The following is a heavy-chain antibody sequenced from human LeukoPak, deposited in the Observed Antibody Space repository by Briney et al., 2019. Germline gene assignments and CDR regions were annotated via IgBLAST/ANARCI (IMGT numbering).Heavy chain of an antibody. V-gene: IGHV3-48*04. J-gene: IGHJ6*03. D-gene: IGHD1-26*01. CDR2: ISSSSSTI. CDR3: ARDPNGGSLTSYYYYYMDV. Sequence: GGSLRLSCAASGFTFSSYSMNWVRQAPGKGLEWVSYISSSSSTIYYADSVKGRFTISRDNAKNSLYLQMNSLRAEDTAVYYCARDPNGGSLTSYYYYYMDVWGKGTTVTVS. CDR1: GFTFSSYS.